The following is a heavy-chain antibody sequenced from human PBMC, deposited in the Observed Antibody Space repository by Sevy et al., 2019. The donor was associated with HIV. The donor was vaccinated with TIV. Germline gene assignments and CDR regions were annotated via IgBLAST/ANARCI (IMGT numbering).Heavy chain of an antibody. CDR3: VRAIAADGSF. Sequence: GSLRLSCVASGFTLNSYWMSWVRQAPGKGLEWVAKKKQGGSVKYYVDSVKGRFTISRDNARNSLYLQMNSLRVEDTALYYCVRAIAADGSFWGQGTLVTVSS. CDR1: GFTLNSYW. CDR2: KKQGGSVK. J-gene: IGHJ4*02. D-gene: IGHD6-13*01. V-gene: IGHV3-7*01.